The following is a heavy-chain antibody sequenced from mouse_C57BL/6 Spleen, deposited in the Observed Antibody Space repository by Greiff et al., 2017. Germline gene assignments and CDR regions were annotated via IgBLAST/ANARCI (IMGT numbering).Heavy chain of an antibody. D-gene: IGHD2-2*01. CDR1: GFSLSTFGMG. CDR2: IWWDDDK. CDR3: ARIPCGYDPDYAMEY. J-gene: IGHJ4*01. Sequence: QVTLKESGPGILQPSQTLSLTCSFSGFSLSTFGMGVGWIRQPSGKGLEWLAHIWWDDDKYYNPALKRRLTISKGTSKNQVFLKIANVDTAATATNYWARIPCGYDPDYAMEYWGQGTSVTVAS. V-gene: IGHV8-8*01.